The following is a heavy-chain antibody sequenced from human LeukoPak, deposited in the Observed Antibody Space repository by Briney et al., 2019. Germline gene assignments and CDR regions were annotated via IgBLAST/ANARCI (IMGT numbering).Heavy chain of an antibody. CDR3: ASRGYCSSTSCSKGAFDI. CDR2: IYSGGST. Sequence: GRSLRLSCAASGFTVSSNYMGWVRQAPGKGLEWVAVIYSGGSTYYADSVKGRFTISRDNSKNTLYLQMSRLRAEDTAVYYCASRGYCSSTSCSKGAFDIWGQGTMVTVSS. D-gene: IGHD2-2*03. V-gene: IGHV3-53*01. J-gene: IGHJ3*02. CDR1: GFTVSSNY.